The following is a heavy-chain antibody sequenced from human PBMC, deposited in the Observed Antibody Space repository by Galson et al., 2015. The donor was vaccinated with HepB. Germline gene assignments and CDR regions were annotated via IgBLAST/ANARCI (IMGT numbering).Heavy chain of an antibody. CDR2: IDPSDSYT. CDR3: VAGYSYAGYYFDY. Sequence: QSGAEVKKPGESLRISCKGSGYSFTSYWISWVRQMPGEGLEWMGRIDPSDSYTNYSPSFQGHVTISADKSISTAYLQWSSLKASDTAMYYCVAGYSYAGYYFDYWGQGTRVTVSS. V-gene: IGHV5-10-1*01. J-gene: IGHJ4*02. D-gene: IGHD5-18*01. CDR1: GYSFTSYW.